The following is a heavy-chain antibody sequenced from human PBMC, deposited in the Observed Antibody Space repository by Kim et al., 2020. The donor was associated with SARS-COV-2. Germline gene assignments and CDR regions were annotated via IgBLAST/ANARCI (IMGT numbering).Heavy chain of an antibody. V-gene: IGHV3-21*01. D-gene: IGHD1-26*01. J-gene: IGHJ6*04. CDR2: ISSSSSYI. CDR1: GFTFSSYS. Sequence: GGSLRLSCAASGFTFSSYSMNWVRQAPGKGLEWVSSISSSSSYIYYADSVKGRFTISRDNAKNSLYLQMNSLRAEDTAVYYCARARERSSSLSGSYPSGVWGKGTTVTVSS. CDR3: ARARERSSSLSGSYPSGV.